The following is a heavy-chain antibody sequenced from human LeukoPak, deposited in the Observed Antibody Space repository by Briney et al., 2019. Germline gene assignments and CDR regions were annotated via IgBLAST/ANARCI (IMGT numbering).Heavy chain of an antibody. J-gene: IGHJ6*02. CDR3: AVTSGGDITIFGVTGYYYGMDV. CDR2: INTNTGNP. V-gene: IGHV7-4-1*02. D-gene: IGHD3-3*01. CDR1: GYTFTSYA. Sequence: ASVKVSCKASGYTFTSYAMSWVRQAPGQGLEWMGWINTNTGNPTYAQGFTGRFVFSLDTSVSTAYLQISSLKAEDTAVYYCAVTSGGDITIFGVTGYYYGMDVWGQGTTVTVSS.